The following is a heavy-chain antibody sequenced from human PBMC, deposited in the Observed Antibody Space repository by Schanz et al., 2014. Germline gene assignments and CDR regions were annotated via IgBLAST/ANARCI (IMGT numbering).Heavy chain of an antibody. CDR2: ISTYTGNT. J-gene: IGHJ3*01. CDR1: GYSFTNYG. D-gene: IGHD6-13*01. CDR3: ARNVIATGRAFDL. V-gene: IGHV1-18*04. Sequence: QVQLVQSGAEVKKPGASVKVSCKTFGYSFTNYGISWVRQAPGQGLEWMGWISTYTGNTNYAQRLQDRVTMTTDTSTSTAYMELRSLRSDDTAVYYCARNVIATGRAFDLWGPGTMVTVS.